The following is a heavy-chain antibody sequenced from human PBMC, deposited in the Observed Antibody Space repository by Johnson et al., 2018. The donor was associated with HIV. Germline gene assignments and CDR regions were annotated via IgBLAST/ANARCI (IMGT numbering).Heavy chain of an antibody. D-gene: IGHD1-26*01. CDR1: GFTFSNYA. CDR2: ISTNGGST. Sequence: VQLVESGGGVVQPGRSLRLSCAASGFTFSNYAMHWVRQAPGKGLDYVSGISTNGGSTYYANSVKGRFTISRDNSKNTLYLQMNSLRAEDTAVYYCVKGVVGAEDVFDIWGQGTMVTVSS. V-gene: IGHV3-64*01. CDR3: VKGVVGAEDVFDI. J-gene: IGHJ3*02.